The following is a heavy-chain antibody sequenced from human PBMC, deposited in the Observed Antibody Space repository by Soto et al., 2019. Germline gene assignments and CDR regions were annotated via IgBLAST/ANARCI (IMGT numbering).Heavy chain of an antibody. CDR3: AKAQYIVPAAYYYYYMDV. Sequence: PGGSLRLSCAASGFTFSSYGMRWVRQAPGKGLEWVAVISYDGSNKYYADSVKGRFTISRDNSKNTLYLQMNSLRAEDTAVYYYAKAQYIVPAAYYYYYMDVWGKGTTVTVSS. CDR1: GFTFSSYG. D-gene: IGHD2-2*01. V-gene: IGHV3-30*18. CDR2: ISYDGSNK. J-gene: IGHJ6*03.